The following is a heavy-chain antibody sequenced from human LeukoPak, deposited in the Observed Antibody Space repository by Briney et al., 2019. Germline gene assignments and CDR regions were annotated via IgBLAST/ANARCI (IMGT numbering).Heavy chain of an antibody. CDR2: IYTSAST. J-gene: IGHJ3*02. D-gene: IGHD3-22*01. CDR3: ARDSPRDFYDSSGYYYYAFDI. CDR1: GGSISSYY. V-gene: IGHV4-4*07. Sequence: SETLSLTCTVSGGSISSYYWSWIRQPAGKGLEWIGRIYTSASTNYNPSLKSRVTMSVDTSKNQFSLKLSSVTAADTAVYYCARDSPRDFYDSSGYYYYAFDIWGQGTMVTVSS.